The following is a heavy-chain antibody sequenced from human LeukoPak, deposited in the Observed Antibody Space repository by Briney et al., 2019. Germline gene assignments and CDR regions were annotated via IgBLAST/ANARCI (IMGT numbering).Heavy chain of an antibody. CDR3: ARGRGVATTRVFDY. CDR2: INHSGST. Sequence: SETLSLTCAVYGGAFSSYYWRWIRQPPGKGREWSGEINHSGSTSFNPSLKSRVTISLDTSKSQFSLNLSSVTAADTAVYYCARGRGVATTRVFDYWGQGTLVTVSS. V-gene: IGHV4-34*01. D-gene: IGHD5-12*01. CDR1: GGAFSSYY. J-gene: IGHJ4*02.